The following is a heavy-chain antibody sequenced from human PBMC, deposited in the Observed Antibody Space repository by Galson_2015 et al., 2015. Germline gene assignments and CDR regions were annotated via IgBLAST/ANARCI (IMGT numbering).Heavy chain of an antibody. Sequence: SVKVSCKASGYTFTSYDINWVRQATGQGLEWMGWMNPNSGNTGYAQKFQGRVTMTRNTSISTAYMELGSLRSEDTAVYYCARAPPGFGEYYYYYYGMDVWGQGTTVTVSS. CDR2: MNPNSGNT. CDR1: GYTFTSYD. CDR3: ARAPPGFGEYYYYYYGMDV. D-gene: IGHD3-10*01. V-gene: IGHV1-8*01. J-gene: IGHJ6*02.